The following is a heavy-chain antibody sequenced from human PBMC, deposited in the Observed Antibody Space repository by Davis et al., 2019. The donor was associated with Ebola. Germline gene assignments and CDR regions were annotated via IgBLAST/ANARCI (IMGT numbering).Heavy chain of an antibody. CDR3: TRLPGTTFPFDY. Sequence: GESLKISCTASGFTFGDYAMSWFRQAPGKGLEWVANIKQDGSEKYYVDSVKGRFTISRDNAKNSLYLQMNSLKTEDTAVYYCTRLPGTTFPFDYWGQGTLVTVSS. CDR2: IKQDGSEK. J-gene: IGHJ4*02. V-gene: IGHV3-7*03. CDR1: GFTFGDYA. D-gene: IGHD1-7*01.